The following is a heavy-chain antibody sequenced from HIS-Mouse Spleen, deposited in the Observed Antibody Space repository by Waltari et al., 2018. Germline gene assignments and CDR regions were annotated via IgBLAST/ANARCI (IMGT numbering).Heavy chain of an antibody. V-gene: IGHV4-39*07. CDR1: GGPISSSRSY. Sequence: LQLQESGPGLVQPSETLSLTCTVPGGPISSSRSYWGWIRQPPGKGLEWIGSIYYCGSTYYNPSLKSRVTISVDTSKNQFSLKLSSVTAADTAVYYCAREIPYSSSWYDWYFDLWGRGTLVTVSS. J-gene: IGHJ2*01. D-gene: IGHD6-13*01. CDR2: IYYCGST. CDR3: AREIPYSSSWYDWYFDL.